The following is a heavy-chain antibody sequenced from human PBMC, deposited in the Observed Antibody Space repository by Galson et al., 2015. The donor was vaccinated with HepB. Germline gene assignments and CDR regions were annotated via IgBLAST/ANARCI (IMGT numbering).Heavy chain of an antibody. V-gene: IGHV3-30*04. CDR3: ARSYYGSGSYYISGPDAFDI. CDR1: GFTFSSYA. J-gene: IGHJ3*02. Sequence: SLRLSCAASGFTFSSYAIHWVRQAPGKGLEWVAVISYDGGNKDYADSVKGRFTVSRDNSKNTLYLQMNSLRTEDTAVYYCARSYYGSGSYYISGPDAFDIWGQGTMVTVSS. D-gene: IGHD3-10*01. CDR2: ISYDGGNK.